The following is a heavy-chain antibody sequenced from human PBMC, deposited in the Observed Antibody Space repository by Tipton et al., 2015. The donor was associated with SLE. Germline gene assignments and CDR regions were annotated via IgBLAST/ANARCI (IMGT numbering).Heavy chain of an antibody. D-gene: IGHD3-16*01. CDR3: AKDYDSIWGSEWSFDY. CDR2: IYYDGTKK. Sequence: SLRLSCAASGFTFSSYGMHWVRQAPGKGLEWVAVIYYDGTKKYYADSVKGRFTISRDNAKNTLYLQMNSLRAEDTAVYYCAKDYDSIWGSEWSFDYWGQGTLVTVSS. V-gene: IGHV3-33*06. CDR1: GFTFSSYG. J-gene: IGHJ4*02.